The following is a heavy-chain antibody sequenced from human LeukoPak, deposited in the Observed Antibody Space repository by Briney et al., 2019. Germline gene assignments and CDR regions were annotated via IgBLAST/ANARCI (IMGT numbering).Heavy chain of an antibody. Sequence: GGSLRLSCAASGFTFSHHAVHWVRQAPGKGLEWVAVISYDGSSHFYADSVKGRFTISRDNSKNTLYLQMNSLRPEDTAVYYCSRGMYSGSGGPFDYWGQGTLVTVSS. D-gene: IGHD1-26*01. CDR3: SRGMYSGSGGPFDY. V-gene: IGHV3-30*04. CDR2: ISYDGSSH. CDR1: GFTFSHHA. J-gene: IGHJ4*02.